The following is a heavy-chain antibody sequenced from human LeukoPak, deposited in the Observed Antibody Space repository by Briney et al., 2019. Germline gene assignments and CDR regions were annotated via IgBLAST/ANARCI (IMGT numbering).Heavy chain of an antibody. CDR3: AKDPGKTVTHSSIYFDY. Sequence: ETLSLTCAVYGGSFSGYYWSWVRQAPGKGLEWVSAISGSGGSTYYADAVKGRFTISRDNSKNTLYLQMNSLRAEDTAVYYCAKDPGKTVTHSSIYFDYWGQGTLVTVSS. V-gene: IGHV3-23*01. D-gene: IGHD4-17*01. J-gene: IGHJ4*02. CDR2: ISGSGGST. CDR1: GGSFSGYY.